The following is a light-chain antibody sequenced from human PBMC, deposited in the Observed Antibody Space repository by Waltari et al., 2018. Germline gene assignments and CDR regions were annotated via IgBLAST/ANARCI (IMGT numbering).Light chain of an antibody. J-gene: IGKJ3*01. Sequence: VLTQAPLSLSVTPGESASIPCRSSQRLRQSNGYNYLDWYVQKPGQSPQLLIYLGSSRASGVPDRFSCFGSGTDFTLTISRVEAEDVGIYYCMQALQSPFTFGPGTKVEIK. CDR2: LGS. CDR1: QRLRQSNGYNY. V-gene: IGKV2-28*01. CDR3: MQALQSPFT.